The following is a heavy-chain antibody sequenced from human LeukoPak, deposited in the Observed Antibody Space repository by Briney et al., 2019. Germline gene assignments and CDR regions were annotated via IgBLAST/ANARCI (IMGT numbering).Heavy chain of an antibody. CDR1: GGSISSSSYY. D-gene: IGHD5-12*01. J-gene: IGHJ4*02. V-gene: IGHV4-39*01. CDR3: ATVRRYSGYVGENGFDY. Sequence: SETLALTCTVAGGSISSSSYYWGWIRQPPGKGLEWIGSIYYSGSTYYNPSLKSRVTIFVDTSKNQFSLKLSSVTAADTAVYYCATVRRYSGYVGENGFDYWGQGTLVTVSS. CDR2: IYYSGST.